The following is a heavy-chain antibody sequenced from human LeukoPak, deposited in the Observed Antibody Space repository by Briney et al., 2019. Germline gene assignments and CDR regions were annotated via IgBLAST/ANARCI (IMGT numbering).Heavy chain of an antibody. J-gene: IGHJ5*01. CDR1: GYTFTSCG. Sequence: ASVKVSCKASGYTFTSCGISWVRQAPGQGLEWMGWISAYNGNTNYAQKLQGRVTMTTDTSTSTAYMELRSLRSDDTAVYYCARDPSNTSGWKTWFDPWGQGTTVTVSS. V-gene: IGHV1-18*01. CDR2: ISAYNGNT. CDR3: ARDPSNTSGWKTWFDP. D-gene: IGHD2-2*01.